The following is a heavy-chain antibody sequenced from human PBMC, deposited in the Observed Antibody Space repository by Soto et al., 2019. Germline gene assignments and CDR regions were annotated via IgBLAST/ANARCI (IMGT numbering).Heavy chain of an antibody. J-gene: IGHJ5*02. D-gene: IGHD6-19*01. CDR3: ARTGYGVAGLAHWFDP. Sequence: GSLRLSCAVYGGSFSGYYWSWIRQPPGKGLEWIGEINHSGSTNYNPSLKSRVTISVDTSKNQFSLKLSSVTAADTAVYYCARTGYGVAGLAHWFDPWGQGTLVTVSS. V-gene: IGHV4-34*01. CDR2: INHSGST. CDR1: GGSFSGYY.